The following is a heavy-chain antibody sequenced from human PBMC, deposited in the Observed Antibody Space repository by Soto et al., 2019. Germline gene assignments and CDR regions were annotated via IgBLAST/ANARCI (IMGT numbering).Heavy chain of an antibody. J-gene: IGHJ4*02. D-gene: IGHD3-9*01. V-gene: IGHV1-18*01. CDR3: ARDDPPYYDILTGFYSMDY. CDR1: GYTFTSYG. CDR2: ISGYNGNT. Sequence: QVQLVQSGAEVKKPGASVKVSCKASGYTFTSYGISWVRQAPGQGLEWMGRISGYNGNTHYAQKLQDRIAMTTDTSTSTAYMELRSLRSDDTAVYYCARDDPPYYDILTGFYSMDYWGQGTLLTVSP.